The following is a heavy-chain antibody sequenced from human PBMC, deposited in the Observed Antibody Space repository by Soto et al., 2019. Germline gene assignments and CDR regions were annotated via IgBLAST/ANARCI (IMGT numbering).Heavy chain of an antibody. Sequence: SETLSLTCTVSGGSISSSTYSWDWIRQPPGKGLEWIGSIFYSGSTYYNPSLKSRVTISVDTSKNQFSLKLSSVTAADTAVYYCARPSPRYCSGGSCLEFPDAFDIWGQGTMVTVSS. CDR2: IFYSGST. J-gene: IGHJ3*02. V-gene: IGHV4-39*01. D-gene: IGHD2-15*01. CDR3: ARPSPRYCSGGSCLEFPDAFDI. CDR1: GGSISSSTYS.